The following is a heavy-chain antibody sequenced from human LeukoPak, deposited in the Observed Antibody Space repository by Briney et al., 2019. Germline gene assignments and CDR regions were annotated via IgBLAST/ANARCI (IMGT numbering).Heavy chain of an antibody. CDR3: ATDRIAVAGNYFDY. D-gene: IGHD6-19*01. V-gene: IGHV1-69*13. CDR1: GGTXSSYA. Sequence: SVKVSCKASGGTXSSYAISWVRQAPGQGLEWMGGIIPIFGTANYAQKFQGRVTITADESTSTAYMELSSLRSEDTAVYYCATDRIAVAGNYFDYWGQGTLVTVSS. CDR2: IIPIFGTA. J-gene: IGHJ4*02.